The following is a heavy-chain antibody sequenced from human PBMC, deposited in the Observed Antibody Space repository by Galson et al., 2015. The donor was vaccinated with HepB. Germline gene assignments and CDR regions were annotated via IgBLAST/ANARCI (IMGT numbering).Heavy chain of an antibody. J-gene: IGHJ4*02. Sequence: AVRLSCAASGFTFSSYALSWVRQAPGKGLEWVSAISGSGGSTYYADSVKGRFTISRDNSKNTLYLQMNSLRAEDTAVYYCAKRRTIAVVSCFDYWGQGTLVTVSS. CDR2: ISGSGGST. CDR3: AKRRTIAVVSCFDY. D-gene: IGHD4/OR15-4a*01. CDR1: GFTFSSYA. V-gene: IGHV3-23*01.